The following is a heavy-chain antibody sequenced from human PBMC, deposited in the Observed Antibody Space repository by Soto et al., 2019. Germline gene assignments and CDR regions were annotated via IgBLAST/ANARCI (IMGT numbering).Heavy chain of an antibody. CDR2: ISSNGGST. J-gene: IGHJ4*02. Sequence: GGSLRLSCSASGFTFSSYAMHWVRQAPGKGLEYVSAISSNGGSTYYADSVKGRFTISRDNSKITLYLQMSSLRAEDTAVYYCVKVRYSGYDTRYYFDYWGQGTLVTVSS. CDR3: VKVRYSGYDTRYYFDY. CDR1: GFTFSSYA. D-gene: IGHD5-12*01. V-gene: IGHV3-64D*06.